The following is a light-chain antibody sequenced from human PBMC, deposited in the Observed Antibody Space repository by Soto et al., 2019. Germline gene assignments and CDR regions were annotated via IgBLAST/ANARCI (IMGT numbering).Light chain of an antibody. CDR2: GAY. J-gene: IGKJ4*01. V-gene: IGKV1-6*02. Sequence: AIEMTQSPSFLSASVGDRVTITCRASHNIRDDVGWYQQKPGKAPRLLIFGAYKLQSGVPSRFSGSGSATEFTLTILSLQHEDFATYYYQQDYTTPLTFGGGTKLEI. CDR3: QQDYTTPLT. CDR1: HNIRDD.